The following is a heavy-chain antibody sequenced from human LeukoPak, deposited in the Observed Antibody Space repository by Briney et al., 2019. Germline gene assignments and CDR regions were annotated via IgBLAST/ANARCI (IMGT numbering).Heavy chain of an antibody. D-gene: IGHD3-10*01. J-gene: IGHJ4*02. Sequence: GGSLRLSCVASGFTFSAYNIHWVRQAPGKGLEWVAVIWSDGGLKYYADSVTGRFTISRDNSKNTIYLQLDSLRAEDTAVYYCARAEWFGELLVDYWGQGTLVTVSS. CDR2: IWSDGGLK. CDR3: ARAEWFGELLVDY. V-gene: IGHV3-33*01. CDR1: GFTFSAYN.